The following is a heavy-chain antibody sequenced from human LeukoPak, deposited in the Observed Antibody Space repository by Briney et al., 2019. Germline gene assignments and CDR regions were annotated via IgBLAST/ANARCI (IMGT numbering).Heavy chain of an antibody. J-gene: IGHJ3*02. CDR1: GYTFTSYD. CDR3: ARVHVASSDAFDI. CDR2: MNPNSGNT. Sequence: ASVNVSCKASGYTFTSYDINWVRQATGQGLEWMGWMNPNSGNTGYAQKFQGRVTMTRNTSISTAYMELSSLRSEDTAVYYCARVHVASSDAFDIWGQGTMVTVSS. D-gene: IGHD5-12*01. V-gene: IGHV1-8*01.